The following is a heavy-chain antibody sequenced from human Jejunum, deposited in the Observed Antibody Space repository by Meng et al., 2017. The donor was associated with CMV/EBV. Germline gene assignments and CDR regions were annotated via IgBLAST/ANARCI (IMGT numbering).Heavy chain of an antibody. Sequence: SSSLHLFRQSPGKGLMWVSRISSDGTSTSYADSVKGRLTISRDNAKNTLYLQMNSLRAEDTAVYYCARVISKGGGYLLYPMYYLDYWGQGTLVTVSS. D-gene: IGHD3-3*01. CDR2: ISSDGTST. CDR3: ARVISKGGGYLLYPMYYLDY. V-gene: IGHV3-74*01. CDR1: SSS. J-gene: IGHJ4*02.